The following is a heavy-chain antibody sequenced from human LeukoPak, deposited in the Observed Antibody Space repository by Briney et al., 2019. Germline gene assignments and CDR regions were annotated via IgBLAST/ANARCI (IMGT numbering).Heavy chain of an antibody. J-gene: IGHJ4*02. CDR3: ARLPTDVLAFDY. CDR1: GAPITSYY. CDR2: IYYSGST. D-gene: IGHD2-8*02. Sequence: PSETLSLTCTVSGAPITSYYWSWIRQPPGRGLEYIGYIYYSGSTNYNPSLKSRVTISVDTYKNQLSMKLSSVTAADTAVYYCARLPTDVLAFDYWGQGTLVTVSS. V-gene: IGHV4-59*08.